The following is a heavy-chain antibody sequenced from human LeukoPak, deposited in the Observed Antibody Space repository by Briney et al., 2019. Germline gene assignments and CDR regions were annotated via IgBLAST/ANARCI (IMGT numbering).Heavy chain of an antibody. CDR2: ISGSGGST. CDR3: AKDYESGSYYYFDY. V-gene: IGHV3-23*01. CDR1: GFTFNSYA. J-gene: IGHJ4*02. D-gene: IGHD1-26*01. Sequence: GGSLRLSCAASGFTFNSYAMSWVRQAPGKRLEWVSAISGSGGSTYYADSVKGRFTISRDNSKNTLYLQMNSLRAEDTAVYYCAKDYESGSYYYFDYWGQGTLVTVSS.